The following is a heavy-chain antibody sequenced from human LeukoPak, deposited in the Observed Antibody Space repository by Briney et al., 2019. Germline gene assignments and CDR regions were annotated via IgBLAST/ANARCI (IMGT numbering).Heavy chain of an antibody. CDR3: ARLSHPALSGNYPFDY. Sequence: SEALSLTCTVSGGSINSYYWSWIRQPPGKGLEWIAYIYYSGSTSYNPSLKSRVTISVDTSKNQFSLKLNSVTAADTAMYYCARLSHPALSGNYPFDYWGQGTLVTVSS. D-gene: IGHD1-26*01. V-gene: IGHV4-59*01. CDR2: IYYSGST. CDR1: GGSINSYY. J-gene: IGHJ4*02.